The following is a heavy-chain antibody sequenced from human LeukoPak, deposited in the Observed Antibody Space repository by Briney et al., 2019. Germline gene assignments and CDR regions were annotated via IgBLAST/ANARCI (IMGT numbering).Heavy chain of an antibody. CDR1: GFTFSSYW. D-gene: IGHD4-17*01. J-gene: IGHJ4*02. CDR3: TGGRYYFDQ. V-gene: IGHV3-74*01. CDR2: IDSGVSST. Sequence: PGGSLRLSCAASGFTFSSYWMHWVRQAPGKGLVWVSRIDSGVSSTIYADSVKGRFTISRDNAKNTLYLQMNSLRAEDTAVYYCTGGRYYFDQWGQGTLVTVSS.